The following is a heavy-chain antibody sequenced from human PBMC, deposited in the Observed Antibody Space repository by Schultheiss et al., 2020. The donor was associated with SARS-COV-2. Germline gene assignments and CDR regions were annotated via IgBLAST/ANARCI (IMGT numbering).Heavy chain of an antibody. Sequence: GESLKISCKVSRYSFTSYWIGWVRQMPGKGLEWMGIIYPGDSDTSYSPSFQGQVTISADKSISTAYLQWSSLKASDTAMYYCARLFDGSGSYVVDYYYGMDVWGQGTTVTVSS. V-gene: IGHV5-51*01. CDR3: ARLFDGSGSYVVDYYYGMDV. CDR2: IYPGDSDT. J-gene: IGHJ6*02. CDR1: RYSFTSYW. D-gene: IGHD3-10*01.